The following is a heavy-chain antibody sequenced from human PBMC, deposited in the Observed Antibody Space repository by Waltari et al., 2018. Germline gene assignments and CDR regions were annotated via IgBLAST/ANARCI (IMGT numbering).Heavy chain of an antibody. J-gene: IGHJ5*02. D-gene: IGHD3-16*01. CDR2: INPNSGGT. CDR1: GYTFTGYY. V-gene: IGHV1-2*02. Sequence: QVQLVKSGAEVKKPGASVKVPCKASGYTFTGYYMPWVRQAPGQGLEWMGWINPNSGGTNYAQKFQGRVTMTRDTSISTAYMELSRLRSDDTAVYYCARDGYDYVWGSYIWFDPWGQGTLVTVSS. CDR3: ARDGYDYVWGSYIWFDP.